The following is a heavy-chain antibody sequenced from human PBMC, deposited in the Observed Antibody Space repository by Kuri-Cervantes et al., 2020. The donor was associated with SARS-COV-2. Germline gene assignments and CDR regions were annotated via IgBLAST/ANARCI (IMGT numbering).Heavy chain of an antibody. D-gene: IGHD3-22*01. CDR2: ISCSGGST. V-gene: IGHV3-23*01. CDR1: GFTVSSNE. CDR3: AKGNGFYFDRHYDMDV. Sequence: GESLKISCAASGFTVSSNEMSWVRQAPGKGLEWVSAISCSGGSTYYADSVKGRFTISRDNSKNTLYLQMNSLRAEDTAVYYCAKGNGFYFDRHYDMDVWGKGTTVTVSS. J-gene: IGHJ6*03.